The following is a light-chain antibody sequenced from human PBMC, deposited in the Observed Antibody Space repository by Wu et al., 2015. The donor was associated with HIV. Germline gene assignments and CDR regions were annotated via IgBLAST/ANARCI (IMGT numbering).Light chain of an antibody. CDR3: QQYNNWPLWT. CDR2: GAS. J-gene: IGKJ1*01. V-gene: IGKV3-15*01. Sequence: EIVLTQSPGTLSLSPGERATLSCRASQSVSSNLAWYQQKPGQAPRLLIYGASTRATGIPARFSGSGSGTEFTLTISSMQSEDFAVYYCQQYNNWPLWTFGQGTKVEIK. CDR1: QSVSSN.